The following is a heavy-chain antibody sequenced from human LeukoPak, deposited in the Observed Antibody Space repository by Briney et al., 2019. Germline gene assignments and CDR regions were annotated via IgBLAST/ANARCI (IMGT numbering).Heavy chain of an antibody. CDR2: FYNRGDT. V-gene: IGHV4-39*01. D-gene: IGHD3-22*01. CDR1: GYSISSSRYY. Sequence: PSETLSLTCTVSGYSISSSRYYWGWIRQTPGTRLEWIGSFYNRGDTYYNPSLKSRVTISVDTSNNQFSLKLSSVTAADTAVYYCARRYYDASGYFLWGQGTLVTVSS. J-gene: IGHJ4*02. CDR3: ARRYYDASGYFL.